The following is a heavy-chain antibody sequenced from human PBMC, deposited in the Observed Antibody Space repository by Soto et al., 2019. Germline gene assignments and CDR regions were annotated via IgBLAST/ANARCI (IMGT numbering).Heavy chain of an antibody. CDR2: ISGSGDTT. CDR1: GFTFDIYA. V-gene: IGHV3-23*01. J-gene: IGHJ4*02. CDR3: AKGPRSLDY. Sequence: GGSLRLSCAVSGFTFDIYAMNWVRQAPGKGLEWVSTISGSGDTTYYSDSVKGRFSISRDNSKHTLSLQMNSLRAEDTAVYYCAKGPRSLDYWGQGTLVTVSS.